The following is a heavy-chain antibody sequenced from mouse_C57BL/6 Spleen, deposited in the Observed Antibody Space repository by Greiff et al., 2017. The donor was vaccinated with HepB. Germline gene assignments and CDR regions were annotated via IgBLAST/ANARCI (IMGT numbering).Heavy chain of an antibody. CDR1: GYTFTSYW. V-gene: IGHV1-69*01. Sequence: QVQLQQPGAELVMPGASVKLSCKASGYTFTSYWMHWVKQRPGQGLEWIGEIDPSDSYTNYNQKFKGKSTLTVDKSSSTAYMQLSSLTSEDSAVYYCARRGPHYAMDYWGQGTSVTVSS. D-gene: IGHD3-3*01. CDR2: IDPSDSYT. CDR3: ARRGPHYAMDY. J-gene: IGHJ4*01.